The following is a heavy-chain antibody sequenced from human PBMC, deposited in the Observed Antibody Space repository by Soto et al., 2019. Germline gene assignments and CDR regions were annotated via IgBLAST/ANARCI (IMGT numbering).Heavy chain of an antibody. CDR2: RYSGGRT. V-gene: IGHV3-66*01. D-gene: IGHD2-2*01. Sequence: EVQLVESGGGLVQPGGSLRLSCAASGFTVSSNYMSWVRQAPGKGLEWVPVRYSGGRTYYADSVKGRFTNSRDNSQNTLHLQMNSLRDEDTAGYDGARDHIVGVPAAVAPSVYYYGMDVWGQGTTVTVSS. CDR3: ARDHIVGVPAAVAPSVYYYGMDV. J-gene: IGHJ6*02. CDR1: GFTVSSNY.